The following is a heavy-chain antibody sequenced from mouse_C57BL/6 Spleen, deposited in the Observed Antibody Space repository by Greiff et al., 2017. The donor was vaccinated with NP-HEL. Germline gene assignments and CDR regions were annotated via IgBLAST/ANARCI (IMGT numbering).Heavy chain of an antibody. V-gene: IGHV14-2*01. J-gene: IGHJ4*01. CDR3: ASPNYYGSSSYAMDY. CDR2: IDPEDGET. Sequence: VQLQQSGAELVKPGASVKLSCTASGFNIKDYYMHWVKQRTEQGLEWIGRIDPEDGETKYATKFQGKATITADTSSNTAYLQLSSLTSEETAVYYCASPNYYGSSSYAMDYWGQGTSVTVSS. D-gene: IGHD1-1*01. CDR1: GFNIKDYY.